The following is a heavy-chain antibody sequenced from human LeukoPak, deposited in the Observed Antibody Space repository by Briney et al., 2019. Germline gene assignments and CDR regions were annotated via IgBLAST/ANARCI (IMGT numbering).Heavy chain of an antibody. V-gene: IGHV1-69*05. CDR2: IIPIFGTA. D-gene: IGHD6-13*01. CDR1: GGTFSSYA. Sequence: SVKVSCKAPGGTFSSYAISWVRQAPGQGLEWMGGIIPIFGTANYAQKFQGRVTITTDESTSTAYMELSSLRSEDTAVYYCATEAAGTGYNWFDPWGQGTLVTVSS. CDR3: ATEAAGTGYNWFDP. J-gene: IGHJ5*02.